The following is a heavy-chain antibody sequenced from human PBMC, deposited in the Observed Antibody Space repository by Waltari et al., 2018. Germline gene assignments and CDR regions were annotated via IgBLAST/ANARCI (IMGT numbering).Heavy chain of an antibody. CDR2: ISSSTTYI. V-gene: IGHV3-21*01. CDR1: GFRFISYS. Sequence: EVQLVESGGGLVKPGGHLRVSCGASGFRFISYSMNWVRQAPGKGLEWVSSISSSTTYIHYADSVKGRFTISRDNAKNSLYLQMNSLRVEDTAVYYCVSGGWGFYFDYWGQGTVVTVSS. J-gene: IGHJ4*02. D-gene: IGHD7-27*01. CDR3: VSGGWGFYFDY.